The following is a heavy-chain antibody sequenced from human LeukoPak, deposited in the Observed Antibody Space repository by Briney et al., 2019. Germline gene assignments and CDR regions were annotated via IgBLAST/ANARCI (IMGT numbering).Heavy chain of an antibody. CDR3: ARAGSCGGGYCCNKYGMDV. D-gene: IGHD2-15*01. J-gene: IGHJ6*02. CDR1: GYTLSSSG. CDR2: IRADNDNT. Sequence: ASVKVSCKASGYTLSSSGISWVRQAPGQGLEWMGWIRADNDNTVYEQKLQGRLTMTTDTSTGTAYMELRSLTSDDTAVYYCARAGSCGGGYCCNKYGMDVWGQGTTVTVSS. V-gene: IGHV1-18*04.